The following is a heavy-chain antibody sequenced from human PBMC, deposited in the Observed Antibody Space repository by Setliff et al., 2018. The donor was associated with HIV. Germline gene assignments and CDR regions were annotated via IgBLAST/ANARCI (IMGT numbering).Heavy chain of an antibody. CDR3: ARLTTVGAFDI. D-gene: IGHD1-1*01. V-gene: IGHV4-39*01. Sequence: PSETLSLTCTVSGGSISSSSYYWGWIRQPPGKGLEWIGSIYYSGSTYYNPSLKSRVTISADTSKNQFSLKLSSVTAADTAMYYCARLTTVGAFDIWGQGTMVT. J-gene: IGHJ3*02. CDR1: GGSISSSSYY. CDR2: IYYSGST.